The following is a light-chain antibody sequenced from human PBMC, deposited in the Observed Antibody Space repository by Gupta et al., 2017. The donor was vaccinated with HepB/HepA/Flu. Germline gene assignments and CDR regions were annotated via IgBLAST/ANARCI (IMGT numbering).Light chain of an antibody. CDR1: QGISDH. CDR2: AAS. V-gene: IGKV1-16*02. Sequence: DTQLTQSPSSLSASVGDRVTITCRASQGISDHLAWFQQTPGKAPKSLIYAASSLQSGVPSNFSGSGSGTDFTLTISSLQPEDSATYYCQQYYTYPITFGQGTRLEFK. CDR3: QQYYTYPIT. J-gene: IGKJ5*01.